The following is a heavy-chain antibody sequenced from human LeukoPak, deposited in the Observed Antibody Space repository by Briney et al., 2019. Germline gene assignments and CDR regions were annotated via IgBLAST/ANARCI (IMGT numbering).Heavy chain of an antibody. CDR2: ISSGSDHI. J-gene: IGHJ4*02. Sequence: PGGSLRLSCAASGFTFSTYSMNWVRQAPGKGLEWVSSISSGSDHIYYADSVKGRFTIYRDNAKNSLYLQMDSLRAEDTAVFFCARNDYASSWGYDFWGQGTLVTVSS. V-gene: IGHV3-21*01. CDR1: GFTFSTYS. CDR3: ARNDYASSWGYDF. D-gene: IGHD6-6*01.